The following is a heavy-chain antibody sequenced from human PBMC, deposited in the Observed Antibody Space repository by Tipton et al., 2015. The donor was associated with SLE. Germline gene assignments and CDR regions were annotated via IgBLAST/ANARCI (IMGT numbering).Heavy chain of an antibody. V-gene: IGHV3-53*01. D-gene: IGHD1-26*01. J-gene: IGHJ5*02. CDR3: AKESIVGQGFDP. CDR2: IYSGGST. CDR1: GFTVSSNY. Sequence: SLRLSCAASGFTVSSNYMSWVRQAPGKGLEWVSVIYSGGSTYYADSVKGRFTISRDNSKNTLYLQMNSLRAEDTAVYYCAKESIVGQGFDPWGQGTLVTVSS.